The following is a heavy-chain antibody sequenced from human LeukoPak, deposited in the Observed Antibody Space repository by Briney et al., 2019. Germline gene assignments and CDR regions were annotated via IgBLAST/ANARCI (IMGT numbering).Heavy chain of an antibody. D-gene: IGHD3-10*01. CDR1: GFTFSSYG. CDR3: AKESAFRSGGVDY. CDR2: ISGGGLST. Sequence: GGSLRLSCAGSGFTFSSYGMTWVRQAPGKGLEWVSGISGGGLSTYYADSVKGRFTISRDNSKNTLYLQMNSLRAEDTALYYCAKESAFRSGGVDYWGQGTLVTVSS. J-gene: IGHJ4*02. V-gene: IGHV3-23*01.